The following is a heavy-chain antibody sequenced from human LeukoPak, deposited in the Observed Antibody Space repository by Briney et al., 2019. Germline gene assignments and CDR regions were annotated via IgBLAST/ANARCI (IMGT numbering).Heavy chain of an antibody. V-gene: IGHV4-59*02. CDR1: GGSVTTYY. CDR3: ARDSTYHYDGGSYYGNFDY. D-gene: IGHD3-22*01. J-gene: IGHJ4*02. Sequence: PSEALSLTCSVSGGSVTTYYWSWIRQPPGKGLEWIGYVYKGSTTNYNPSLKSRVIISVDTSKSYFSLKLSSVTAADTAVYYCARDSTYHYDGGSYYGNFDYWGQGKLVTVSS. CDR2: VYKGSTT.